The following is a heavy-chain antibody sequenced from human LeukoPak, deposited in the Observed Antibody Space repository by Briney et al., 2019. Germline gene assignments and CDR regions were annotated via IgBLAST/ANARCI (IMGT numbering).Heavy chain of an antibody. J-gene: IGHJ3*02. CDR1: GYSISSGYY. CDR2: IYHSGST. V-gene: IGHV4-38-2*01. CDR3: ARVREVWYSSSWHDAFDI. D-gene: IGHD6-13*01. Sequence: SETLSLTCAVSGYSISSGYYWGWIRQPPGKGLEWIGSIYHSGSTYYNPSLKSRVTISVDTSKNQFSLKLSSVTAADTAVYYCARVREVWYSSSWHDAFDIWGQGTMVTVSS.